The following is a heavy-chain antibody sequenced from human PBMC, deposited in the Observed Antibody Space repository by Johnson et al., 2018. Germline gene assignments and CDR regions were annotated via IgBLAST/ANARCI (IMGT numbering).Heavy chain of an antibody. V-gene: IGHV1-58*01. Sequence: QWVRQARGQRLEWIGWIVVGRGNTKYAQKFQERVTITMDMSTRTAYMGLSSLRSEDTDVDYCAVMTTDMDVWGNGTTVTVSS. J-gene: IGHJ6*03. CDR3: AVMTTDMDV. D-gene: IGHD4-11*01. CDR2: IVVGRGNT.